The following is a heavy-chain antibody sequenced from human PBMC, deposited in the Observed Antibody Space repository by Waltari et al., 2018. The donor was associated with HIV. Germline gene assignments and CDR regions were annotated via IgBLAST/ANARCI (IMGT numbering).Heavy chain of an antibody. CDR1: GGSISNYY. Sequence: QVKLQESGPGLVKPSETLSLTCTVSGGSISNYYWSWIRQPPGKGLEWIGDICNNGTTDYNPSLKSRVTISVDTAKNQVSLRLASVTAADTAMYYCAGGEWFQWLNWGQGILVTVSS. CDR2: ICNNGTT. V-gene: IGHV4-59*01. D-gene: IGHD3-22*01. J-gene: IGHJ4*02. CDR3: AGGEWFQWLN.